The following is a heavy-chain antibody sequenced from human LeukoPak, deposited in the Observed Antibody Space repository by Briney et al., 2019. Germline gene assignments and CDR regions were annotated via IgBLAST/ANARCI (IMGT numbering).Heavy chain of an antibody. CDR2: ISGCGGST. J-gene: IGHJ4*02. CDR3: AKDSADY. CDR1: GFTFSSRA. V-gene: IGHV3-23*01. Sequence: GGSLRLSCAASGFTFSSRAMSWVRQAPGKGLEWVSAISGCGGSTYYADSVKGRFTISRDNSKNTLYLQMNSLRVEDTAVYYCAKDSADYWGQGTLVTVAS.